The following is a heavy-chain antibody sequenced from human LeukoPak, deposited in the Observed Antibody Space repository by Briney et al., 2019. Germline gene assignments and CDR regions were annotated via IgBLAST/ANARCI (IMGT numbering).Heavy chain of an antibody. CDR2: IYYSGST. V-gene: IGHV4-59*01. D-gene: IGHD5-12*01. CDR3: ARESGYDRDFDY. CDR1: GGSISSYY. J-gene: IGHJ4*02. Sequence: SETLSLTCTVSGGSISSYYWSWIRQRPGKGLEWIGYIYYSGSTNYNPSLKSRVTISVDTSKNQFSLKLSSVTAADTAVYYCARESGYDRDFDYWGQGTLVTVSS.